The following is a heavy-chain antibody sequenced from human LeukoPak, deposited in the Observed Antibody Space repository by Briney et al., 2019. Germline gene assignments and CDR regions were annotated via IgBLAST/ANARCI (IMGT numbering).Heavy chain of an antibody. CDR1: GFTVSSNF. D-gene: IGHD1-26*01. CDR3: SKVSAWAMVGATYFDY. V-gene: IGHV3-23*01. Sequence: GGSLRLSCAASGFTVSSNFMSWVRQAPGKGLEWVSSISGNSGSTYYADSVKGRFTISRDNSKNTVYLQMNSLRAEDTAVYYCSKVSAWAMVGATYFDYWGRGTLVTVSS. J-gene: IGHJ4*02. CDR2: ISGNSGST.